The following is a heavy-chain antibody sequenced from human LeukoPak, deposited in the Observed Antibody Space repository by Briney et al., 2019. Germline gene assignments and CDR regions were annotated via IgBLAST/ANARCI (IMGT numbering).Heavy chain of an antibody. CDR1: GYTFTSYG. D-gene: IGHD2-15*01. Sequence: ASVKVSCRAPGYTFTSYGISWVRQAPGQGLEWMGWISAYNGNTNYAQKLQGRVTMTTDTSTSTAYMELSSLRSDDTAVYYCARDGYYCSGGSCYNWFDPWGQGTLVTVSS. CDR2: ISAYNGNT. V-gene: IGHV1-18*04. CDR3: ARDGYYCSGGSCYNWFDP. J-gene: IGHJ5*02.